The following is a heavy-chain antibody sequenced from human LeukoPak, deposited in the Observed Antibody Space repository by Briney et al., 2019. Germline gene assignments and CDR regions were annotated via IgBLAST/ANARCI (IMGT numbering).Heavy chain of an antibody. CDR1: GFTFSNYA. J-gene: IGHJ6*03. Sequence: GGSLRLSCAASGFTFSNYALTWVRQAPGKGLEWVSAISGSGSTTYYADSVKGRFAISRDNSKNTLYLHLARLRAEDTAVYYCACTAYYYYYMDVWGKGTTVTVSS. CDR3: ACTAYYYYYMDV. V-gene: IGHV3-23*01. D-gene: IGHD2-8*01. CDR2: ISGSGSTT.